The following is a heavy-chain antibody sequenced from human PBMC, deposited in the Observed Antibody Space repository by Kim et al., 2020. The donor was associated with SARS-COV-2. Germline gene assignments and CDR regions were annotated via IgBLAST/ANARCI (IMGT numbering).Heavy chain of an antibody. Sequence: SETLSLTCTVSGGSISSSSYYWGWIRQPPGKGLEWIGSIYYSGSTYYNPSLKSRVTISVDTSKNQFSLKLSSVTAADTAVYYCARRALHGYIAVAGRFMDVWGQGTTVTVSS. D-gene: IGHD6-19*01. V-gene: IGHV4-39*01. CDR1: GGSISSSSYY. CDR3: ARRALHGYIAVAGRFMDV. CDR2: IYYSGST. J-gene: IGHJ6*02.